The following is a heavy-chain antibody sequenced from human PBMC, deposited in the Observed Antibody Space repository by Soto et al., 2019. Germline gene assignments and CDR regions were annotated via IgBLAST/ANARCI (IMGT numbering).Heavy chain of an antibody. CDR1: GGSISSYY. D-gene: IGHD2-15*01. J-gene: IGHJ5*02. Sequence: NPSETLSLTCTVSGGSISSYYWSWIRQPPGKGLEWIGYIYYSGNTNYNPSLKSRVTISVDTSKNQFSLKLSSVTAADTAVYYCARGLASSWYSPNLNWFDPWGQGTLVTVSS. V-gene: IGHV4-59*01. CDR3: ARGLASSWYSPNLNWFDP. CDR2: IYYSGNT.